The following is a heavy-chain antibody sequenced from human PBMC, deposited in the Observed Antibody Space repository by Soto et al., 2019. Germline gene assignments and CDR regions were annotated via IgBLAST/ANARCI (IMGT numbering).Heavy chain of an antibody. D-gene: IGHD2-15*01. CDR3: VKVLIGATRHADVDS. CDR1: GVSLNSGHYY. CDR2: VYYDEST. J-gene: IGHJ4*02. V-gene: IGHV4-39*01. Sequence: QVQLQESGPGLLEPLETLSLTCSVSGVSLNSGHYYWVWVRQSPGKGLAWIASVYYDESTYYNPYLKSRFTISIDKPRNQFSLTLKSVTAADTAVYYCVKVLIGATRHADVDSWGQGARVTVSS.